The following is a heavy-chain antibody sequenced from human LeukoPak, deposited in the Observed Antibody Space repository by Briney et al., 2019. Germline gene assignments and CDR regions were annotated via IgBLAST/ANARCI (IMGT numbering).Heavy chain of an antibody. V-gene: IGHV3-23*01. CDR2: ISGSGGST. D-gene: IGHD2-2*01. CDR3: ARDRCSSSSCHFDY. J-gene: IGHJ4*02. CDR1: GFNFDEYA. Sequence: GGSLRLSCAASGFNFDEYAIHWVRQGPGKGLEWVSGISGSGGSTYYADSVKGRFTISRDNSKNTLYLQMNSLRAEDTTVYYCARDRCSSSSCHFDYWGQGTLVTVSS.